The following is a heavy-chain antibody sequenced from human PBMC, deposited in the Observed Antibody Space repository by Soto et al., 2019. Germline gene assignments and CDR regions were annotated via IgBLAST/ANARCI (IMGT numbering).Heavy chain of an antibody. D-gene: IGHD1-26*01. CDR2: IYHSGST. J-gene: IGHJ5*02. V-gene: IGHV4-30-4*01. CDR3: ARLRWETENNWFDP. Sequence: SETLSLTCTVSGDSINSVDHYWSWIRQPPGKGLEWMGYIYHSGSTHYNPSLNSRLTISIDTSTNQFSMNLTSVTAADTAVYFCARLRWETENNWFDPWGQGALVTVSS. CDR1: GDSINSVDHY.